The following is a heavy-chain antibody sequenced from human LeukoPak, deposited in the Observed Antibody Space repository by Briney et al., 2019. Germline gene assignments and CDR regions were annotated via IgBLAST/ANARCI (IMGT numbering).Heavy chain of an antibody. D-gene: IGHD3-10*01. CDR2: ISGSGGST. CDR1: GFTFSSYA. CDR3: ATSLIWFGELSAPFDY. V-gene: IGHV3-23*01. J-gene: IGHJ4*02. Sequence: GGSLRLSCAASGFTFSSYAMSWVRQAPGKGLEWVSAISGSGGSTYYADSVKGRFTISRDNSKNTLYLQMNSLRAEDMAVYYCATSLIWFGELSAPFDYWGQGTLVTVSS.